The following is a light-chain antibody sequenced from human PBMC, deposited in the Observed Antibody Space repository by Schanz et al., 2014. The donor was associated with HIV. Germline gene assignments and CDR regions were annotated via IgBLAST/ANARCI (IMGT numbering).Light chain of an antibody. CDR3: SSHAGRSSFVV. J-gene: IGLJ2*01. CDR2: DVN. Sequence: QSALTQPASVSGSPGQSITISCTGTNSDVGGYDYVSWYQQHPGKAPKLIIYDVNYRPSGVSARFSGSRSGNAASLTISGLQAEDEADYYCSSHAGRSSFVVLGGGTKLTVL. V-gene: IGLV2-14*01. CDR1: NSDVGGYDY.